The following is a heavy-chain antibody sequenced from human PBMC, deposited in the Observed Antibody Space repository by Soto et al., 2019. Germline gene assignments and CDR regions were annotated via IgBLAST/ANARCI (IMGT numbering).Heavy chain of an antibody. CDR2: MSASNGNT. V-gene: IGHV1-3*01. D-gene: IGHD3-9*01. CDR1: GYTLTSFD. CDR3: ARPFDISYYTNWFDP. Sequence: ASVKVSCQASGYTLTSFDISWVRQAPGQRLEWMGWMSASNGNTKYSQKFQGRVTITSNTSASTAYMELSSLRSEDTAVYYCARPFDISYYTNWFDPWGQGTLVTVSS. J-gene: IGHJ5*02.